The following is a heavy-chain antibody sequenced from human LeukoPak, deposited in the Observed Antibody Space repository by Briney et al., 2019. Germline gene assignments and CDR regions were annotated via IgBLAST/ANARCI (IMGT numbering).Heavy chain of an antibody. CDR1: GFTFDDYA. Sequence: PGGSLRLSCAASGFTFDDYAMHWVRHAPGKGLEWVSGISWNSGSIGYADSVKGRFTISRDNAKNSLYLQMNSLRAEDTALYYCAKEGAYWSGGSCYSDYGMDVWGQGTTVTVSS. V-gene: IGHV3-9*01. CDR2: ISWNSGSI. CDR3: AKEGAYWSGGSCYSDYGMDV. D-gene: IGHD2-15*01. J-gene: IGHJ6*02.